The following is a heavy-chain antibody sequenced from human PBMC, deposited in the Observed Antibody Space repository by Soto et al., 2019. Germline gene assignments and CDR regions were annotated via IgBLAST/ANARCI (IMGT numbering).Heavy chain of an antibody. CDR2: ISGSGGST. J-gene: IGHJ6*02. V-gene: IGHV3-23*01. D-gene: IGHD3-16*01. CDR1: GFTFSNYA. Sequence: HPGGSLRLSCAASGFTFSNYAINWVRQAPGTGLEWVSAISGSGGSTYYADSVKGRFTISRDNSKNTLYLQMHSLRAGDTALYYCARGLSFYYYYGMDVWGQGTTVTVSS. CDR3: ARGLSFYYYYGMDV.